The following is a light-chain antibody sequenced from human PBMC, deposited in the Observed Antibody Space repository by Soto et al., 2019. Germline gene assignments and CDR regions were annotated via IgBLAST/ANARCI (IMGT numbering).Light chain of an antibody. V-gene: IGKV3-20*01. CDR2: GAS. J-gene: IGKJ1*01. CDR3: HQYDSSPVT. CDR1: QSVSSSY. Sequence: EIVLTQSPGTLSLSPGERATLSCRASQSVSSSYLAWYQQKPDQAPRLLIYGASSRATGIPDRFSGSGSGTDFTLTISRLEPEDFAVYYCHQYDSSPVTFGQGTKVEIK.